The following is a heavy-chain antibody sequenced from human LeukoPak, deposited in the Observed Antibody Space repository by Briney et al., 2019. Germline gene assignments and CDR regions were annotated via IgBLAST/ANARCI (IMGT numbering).Heavy chain of an antibody. V-gene: IGHV3-23*01. J-gene: IGHJ6*03. D-gene: IGHD1-26*01. CDR2: ISASGGST. Sequence: PGGSLRLSCAASGFTFSSYAMSWVRQDPGKGLEWVSAISASGGSTYYADSVKGRFTISRDNSKNTLYLQMNSLRAEDTAVYYCAKVSGSYFYYYYCMDVWGKGTTVTVSS. CDR3: AKVSGSYFYYYYCMDV. CDR1: GFTFSSYA.